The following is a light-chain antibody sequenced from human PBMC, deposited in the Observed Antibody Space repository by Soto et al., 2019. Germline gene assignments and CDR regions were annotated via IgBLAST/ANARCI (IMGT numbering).Light chain of an antibody. CDR3: QTWSTGIRV. V-gene: IGLV4-69*01. CDR1: SGHTNYA. Sequence: QSVLTQSPSASASLGASVKLTCTLSSGHTNYAIAWHQQQPEKGPRYLMNLNSDGSHIRGDGIPDRFSGSSSGAERYLTISSLQSEDEADYYCQTWSTGIRVFGGATQLTVL. J-gene: IGLJ3*02. CDR2: LNSDGSH.